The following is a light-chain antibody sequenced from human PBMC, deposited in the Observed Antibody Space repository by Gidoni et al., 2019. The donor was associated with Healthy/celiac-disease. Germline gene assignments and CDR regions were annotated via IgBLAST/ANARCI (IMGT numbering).Light chain of an antibody. CDR2: AAS. Sequence: DIQMTPSQSSLSASVGDRVTITCRARQSISSYLHWYQQKPGKAPKLLIYAASSLQTGVASKFSGSGAGTDFTLIISSLQPEEFATYYCRQSYSTPRTFGQGTKVEIK. J-gene: IGKJ1*01. CDR3: RQSYSTPRT. V-gene: IGKV1-39*01. CDR1: QSISSY.